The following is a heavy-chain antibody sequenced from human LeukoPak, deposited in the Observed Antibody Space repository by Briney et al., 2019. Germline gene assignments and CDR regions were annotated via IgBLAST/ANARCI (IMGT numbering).Heavy chain of an antibody. V-gene: IGHV4-61*02. CDR1: GGSISSGSYY. Sequence: SQTLSLTCTVSGGSISSGSYYWSWIRQPAGKGLEWIGRIYTSGSTNYNPSLKSRVTISVDTSKNQFSLKLSSVTAADTAVYYCARDEFERRKGDAFDIWGQGTMVTVSS. J-gene: IGHJ3*02. CDR2: IYTSGST. CDR3: ARDEFERRKGDAFDI. D-gene: IGHD1-1*01.